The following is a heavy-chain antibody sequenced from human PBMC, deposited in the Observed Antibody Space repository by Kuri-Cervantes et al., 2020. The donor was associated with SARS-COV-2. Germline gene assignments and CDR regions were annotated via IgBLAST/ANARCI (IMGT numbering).Heavy chain of an antibody. D-gene: IGHD6-19*01. CDR3: TRDDSSGWFSNRFDY. CDR1: GFIFGDYA. V-gene: IGHV3-49*03. CDR2: IRSNVYGGTT. Sequence: GGSLRLSCTGSGFIFGDYAMSWFRQAPGKGLEWVGIIRSNVYGGTTENAASVRGRFTISRDDSEGIAYLQMNSLKTEDTAVYYCTRDDSSGWFSNRFDYWGQGTLVTVSS. J-gene: IGHJ4*02.